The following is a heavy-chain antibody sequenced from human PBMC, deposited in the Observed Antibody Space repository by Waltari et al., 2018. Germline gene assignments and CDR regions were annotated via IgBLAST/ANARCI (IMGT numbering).Heavy chain of an antibody. CDR2: INPRNGET. CDR1: GYTFSAYS. Sequence: LVQSGAEVKKPGASVRVSCKPSGYTFSAYSCHWVRQAPGQGLEWMGWINPRNGETKYTQTFHGRVTLTRDTSINTAYMELSSLIFDDTAVYYCAREGSHLTTVNDFWGQGTLVIVSS. J-gene: IGHJ4*02. D-gene: IGHD4-4*01. CDR3: AREGSHLTTVNDF. V-gene: IGHV1-2*02.